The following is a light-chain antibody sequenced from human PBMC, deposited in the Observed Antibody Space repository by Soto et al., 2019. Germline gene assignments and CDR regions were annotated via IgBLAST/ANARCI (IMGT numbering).Light chain of an antibody. V-gene: IGKV3-20*01. J-gene: IGKJ1*01. CDR1: QSVSSSY. CDR2: GAS. CDR3: QQYDSSHRT. Sequence: EIVLTQSPGTLSLSPGERATLSCRASQSVSSSYLAWYQQKPDQAPRLLMYGASSRATGIPDRFSGSGSGTDFTLTISRLEPEDFAVYYCQQYDSSHRTFGQGTKVDIK.